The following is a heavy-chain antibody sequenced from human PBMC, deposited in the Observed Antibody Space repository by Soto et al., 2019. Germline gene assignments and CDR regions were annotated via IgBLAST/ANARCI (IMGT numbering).Heavy chain of an antibody. D-gene: IGHD4-17*01. Sequence: PSETLSLTCTVSGGSISSYYWSWIRQPPGKGLEWIGYIYYSGSTNYNPSLKSRVTISVDTSKNQFSLKLSSVTAADTAVYYCARRHGDYDMYYFDYWGQGTLVTVSS. CDR1: GGSISSYY. J-gene: IGHJ4*02. V-gene: IGHV4-59*01. CDR2: IYYSGST. CDR3: ARRHGDYDMYYFDY.